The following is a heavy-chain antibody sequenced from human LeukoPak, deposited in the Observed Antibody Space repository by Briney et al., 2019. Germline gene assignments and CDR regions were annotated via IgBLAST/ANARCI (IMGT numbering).Heavy chain of an antibody. D-gene: IGHD3-22*01. J-gene: IGHJ4*02. Sequence: SETLSPTCTVSGGSMSTSSYYWSWIRHPPWKGLEWIVSIYYSGSTYYNPSLKSRVTISVDTSKNQFSLKLSSVTAADTAVYYCARHGLLTMIVVVYIDYWGQGTLVTVSS. CDR3: ARHGLLTMIVVVYIDY. V-gene: IGHV4-39*01. CDR2: IYYSGST. CDR1: GGSMSTSSYY.